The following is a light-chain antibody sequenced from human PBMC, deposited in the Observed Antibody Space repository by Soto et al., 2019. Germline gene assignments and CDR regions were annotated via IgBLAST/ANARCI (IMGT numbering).Light chain of an antibody. V-gene: IGKV3-11*01. J-gene: IGKJ4*01. CDR3: QQRVDWLT. Sequence: EIVLTQSPATLSLSPGERATLSCRASQSVGSWLAWYQQKPGQAPRLLIYDASNRATAIPARFRGSGSGADVTLTISSLEPEDVAIDYFQQRVDWLTFGGGTKDEIK. CDR2: DAS. CDR1: QSVGSW.